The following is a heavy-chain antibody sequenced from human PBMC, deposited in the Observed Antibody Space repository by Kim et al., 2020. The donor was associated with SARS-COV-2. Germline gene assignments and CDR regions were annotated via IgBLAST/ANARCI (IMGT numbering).Heavy chain of an antibody. CDR1: GGSISSYY. D-gene: IGHD5-12*01. CDR3: AREGATHVGGYNSHAFDI. J-gene: IGHJ3*02. Sequence: SETLSLTCTVSGGSISSYYWSWIRQPPGKGLEWIGYIYYSGSTNYNPSLKSRVTISVDTSKNQFSLKLSSVTAADTAVYYCAREGATHVGGYNSHAFDIWGQGTMVTVSS. CDR2: IYYSGST. V-gene: IGHV4-59*01.